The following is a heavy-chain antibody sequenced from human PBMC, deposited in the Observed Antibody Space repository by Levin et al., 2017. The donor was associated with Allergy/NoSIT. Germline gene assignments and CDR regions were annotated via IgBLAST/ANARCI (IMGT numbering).Heavy chain of an antibody. CDR2: ISDDGSSE. CDR1: GFTFSNYA. J-gene: IGHJ4*02. D-gene: IGHD1-1*01. Sequence: PGGSPRLSCAASGFTFSNYAMHWVRQAPGKGLEWVGVISDDGSSEFYIDSVKGRFTISRDNSKNRLYLQMDSLRAEDTALYYCVREIAEEGTWGQGTLVIVSS. V-gene: IGHV3-30-3*01. CDR3: VREIAEEGT.